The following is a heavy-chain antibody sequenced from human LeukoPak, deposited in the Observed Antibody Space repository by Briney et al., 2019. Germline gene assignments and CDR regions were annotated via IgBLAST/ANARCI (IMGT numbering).Heavy chain of an antibody. Sequence: SETLSLTCAVYGGSFSGYYWSWIRQPPGKGLEWIGEINHSGRTNYNPSLKSRVTISVDTSKNQFSLKLSSVTAADTAVYYCATVKYNWNYKYYFDYWGQGTLVTVSS. CDR2: INHSGRT. CDR1: GGSFSGYY. CDR3: ATVKYNWNYKYYFDY. D-gene: IGHD1-7*01. V-gene: IGHV4-34*01. J-gene: IGHJ4*02.